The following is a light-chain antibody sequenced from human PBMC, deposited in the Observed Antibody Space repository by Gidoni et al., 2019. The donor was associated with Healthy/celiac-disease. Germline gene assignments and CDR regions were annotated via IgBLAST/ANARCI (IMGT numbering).Light chain of an antibody. CDR1: QSVSSSY. CDR3: QQYGSSPRLT. Sequence: EIVLTQSPGTLSLSPGERATLSGRASQSVSSSYSAWYQQKPGQAPRLLIYGASSRATGIPDRFSGSGSGTDFTLTISRLEPEDFAVYYCQQYGSSPRLTFGGGTKVEIK. CDR2: GAS. V-gene: IGKV3-20*01. J-gene: IGKJ4*01.